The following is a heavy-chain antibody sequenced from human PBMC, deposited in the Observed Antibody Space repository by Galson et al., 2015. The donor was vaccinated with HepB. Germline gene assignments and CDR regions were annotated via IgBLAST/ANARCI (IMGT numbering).Heavy chain of an antibody. D-gene: IGHD3-3*01. CDR2: IAYDGSKR. V-gene: IGHV3-30*18. J-gene: IGHJ6*02. Sequence: SLRLSCAASGFNFRNYGMYWVRQAPGKGLVWVAVIAYDGSKRYYRDSVKGRFTISRDNPKNTLYLEMNSLRPEDTALYYCAKVDTIYGVDSFYGMHVWGQGSTVIVSS. CDR3: AKVDTIYGVDSFYGMHV. CDR1: GFNFRNYG.